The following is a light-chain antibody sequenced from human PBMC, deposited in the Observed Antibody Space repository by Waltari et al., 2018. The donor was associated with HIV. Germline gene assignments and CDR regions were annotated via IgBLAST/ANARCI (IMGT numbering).Light chain of an antibody. CDR3: SSYTTRAVSTYV. Sequence: QSALTQPASVSGSPGQSITISCIGTSSDVGDYNYVSWYQKHPGKAPKVIIYEVSNRPSGISDRFSGSKSGNTASLTISGLQAEDEADYYCSSYTTRAVSTYVFGTGTKVTVL. CDR1: SSDVGDYNY. CDR2: EVS. V-gene: IGLV2-14*01. J-gene: IGLJ1*01.